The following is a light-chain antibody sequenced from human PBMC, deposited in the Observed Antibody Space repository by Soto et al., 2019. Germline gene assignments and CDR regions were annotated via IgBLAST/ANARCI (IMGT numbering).Light chain of an antibody. Sequence: QSALTQPDSVSGSPGQSITISCTGTSSDVGSYNLVSWYQHHPGKALKLMIYEGTTRPSGVSNRFSGSKSGNTASMTISGLQAEDEADYYCCSNATSPTVVFGGGTKLTVL. CDR2: EGT. V-gene: IGLV2-23*01. J-gene: IGLJ2*01. CDR3: CSNATSPTVV. CDR1: SSDVGSYNL.